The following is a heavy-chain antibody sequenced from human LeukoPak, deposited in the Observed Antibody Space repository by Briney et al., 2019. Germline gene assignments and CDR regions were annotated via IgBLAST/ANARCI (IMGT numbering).Heavy chain of an antibody. CDR1: GGSISSGDYY. CDR3: ARGWGRFQSDYYDSSGYRFDY. CDR2: INHSGST. Sequence: PSQTLSLTCTVSGGSISSGDYYWSWIRQPPGKGLEWIGEINHSGSTNYNPSLKSRVTISVDTSKNQFSLKLSSVTAADTAVYYCARGWGRFQSDYYDSSGYRFDYWGQGTLVTVSS. J-gene: IGHJ4*02. V-gene: IGHV4-30-4*01. D-gene: IGHD3-22*01.